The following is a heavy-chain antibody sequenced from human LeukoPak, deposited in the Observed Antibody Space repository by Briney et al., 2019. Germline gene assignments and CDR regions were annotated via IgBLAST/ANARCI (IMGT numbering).Heavy chain of an antibody. CDR2: IFYSGST. Sequence: PSETLSLTCTVSGVSLSSYYWSWIRQPPGEVLEWIGFIFYSGSTNHNPSLKSRVTISIDTSKNRFSRKLTSVTAADTTVYFCASLDAAMLSGFDYWGEGMLVTVSS. V-gene: IGHV4-59*01. CDR3: ASLDAAMLSGFDY. CDR1: GVSLSSYY. J-gene: IGHJ4*02. D-gene: IGHD5-18*01.